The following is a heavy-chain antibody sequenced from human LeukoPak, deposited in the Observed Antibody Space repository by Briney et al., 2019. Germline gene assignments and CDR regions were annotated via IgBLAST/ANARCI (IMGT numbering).Heavy chain of an antibody. D-gene: IGHD3-3*01. Sequence: ASVKVSCKVSGYTLTELSIHWVRQAPGKGLEWMGGFDPEDGETIYAQKFQGRVTMTEDTSTDTAYMELSSLRSEDTAVYYCATDRYGTRFLDYWGQGTLVTVCS. CDR3: ATDRYGTRFLDY. V-gene: IGHV1-24*01. CDR1: GYTLTELS. J-gene: IGHJ4*02. CDR2: FDPEDGET.